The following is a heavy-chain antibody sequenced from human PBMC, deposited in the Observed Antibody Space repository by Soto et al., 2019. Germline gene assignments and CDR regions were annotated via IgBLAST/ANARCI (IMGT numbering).Heavy chain of an antibody. Sequence: SETLSLTCTVSGVPISSSSWWTWVRQPPGKGLEWIGEIYHSGSTNYNPSLKSRVAISVDKSKNQFSLKVTSVTAADTAVYYCARVSGSYYYGMDVWGQGTTVTVSS. CDR2: IYHSGST. CDR3: ARVSGSYYYGMDV. J-gene: IGHJ6*02. CDR1: GVPISSSSW. V-gene: IGHV4-4*02.